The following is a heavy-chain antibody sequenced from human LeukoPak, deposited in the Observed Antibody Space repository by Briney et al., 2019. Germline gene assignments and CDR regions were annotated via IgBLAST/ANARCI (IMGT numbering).Heavy chain of an antibody. CDR3: TRGKGGSYYLLPGPD. V-gene: IGHV3-73*01. D-gene: IGHD1-26*01. Sequence: GGSLRLSCAASGFTFSGSAMHWVRQASGKGLEWVGRIRSKANSYATAYAASVKGRFTISRDDSKNTAYLQMNSLKTEDTAVYYCTRGKGGSYYLLPGPDWGQGTLVTVSS. CDR2: IRSKANSYAT. J-gene: IGHJ4*02. CDR1: GFTFSGSA.